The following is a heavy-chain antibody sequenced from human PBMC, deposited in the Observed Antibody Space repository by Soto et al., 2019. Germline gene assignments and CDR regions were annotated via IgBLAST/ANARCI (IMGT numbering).Heavy chain of an antibody. CDR2: IDPSDSYT. V-gene: IGHV5-10-1*01. J-gene: IGHJ6*02. D-gene: IGHD6-25*01. Sequence: GESLKISCKGSGYSFTSYWIIWVRQMPGKGLEWMGRIDPSDSYTNYSPSFQGHVTISADKSITTAYLQWSSLKASDTAMYYCARWAAPFAGMEVWGQGPTVTVYS. CDR3: ARWAAPFAGMEV. CDR1: GYSFTSYW.